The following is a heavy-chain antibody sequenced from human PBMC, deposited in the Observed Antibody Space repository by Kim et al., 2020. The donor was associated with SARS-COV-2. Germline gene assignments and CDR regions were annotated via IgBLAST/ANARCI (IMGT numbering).Heavy chain of an antibody. CDR1: GFTFDDYA. CDR2: ISWDGGST. D-gene: IGHD3-10*01. V-gene: IGHV3-43D*03. CDR3: AKGCGDITMVRGVNYGMDV. Sequence: GGSLRLSCAASGFTFDDYAMHWVRQAPGKGLEWVSLISWDGGSTYYADSVKGRFTISRDNSKNSLYLQMNSLRAEDTALYYCAKGCGDITMVRGVNYGMDVWGQGTTVTVSS. J-gene: IGHJ6*02.